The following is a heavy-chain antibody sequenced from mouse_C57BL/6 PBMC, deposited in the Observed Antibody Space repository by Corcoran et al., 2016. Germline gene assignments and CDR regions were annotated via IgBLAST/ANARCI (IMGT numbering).Heavy chain of an antibody. CDR3: ARSGYCGSSSHDWDFDV. Sequence: EVQLQQSGPELVKPGASVKISCKASGYTFTDYYMNWVKQSHGKSLEWIGDINPNNGGTSYNQKFKGKATLTVDTSSNTAYMELRSLTSEDSAVYDCARSGYCGSSSHDWDFDVWGTGTTVTVSS. J-gene: IGHJ1*03. CDR2: INPNNGGT. D-gene: IGHD1-1*01. CDR1: GYTFTDYY. V-gene: IGHV1-26*01.